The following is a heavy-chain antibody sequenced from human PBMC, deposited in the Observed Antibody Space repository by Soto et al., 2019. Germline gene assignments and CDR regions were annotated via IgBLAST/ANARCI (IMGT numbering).Heavy chain of an antibody. D-gene: IGHD2-15*01. CDR2: IWYDGSNK. J-gene: IGHJ6*02. CDR3: ASEYCSGGSCYYCGMDV. CDR1: GFTFSNYG. V-gene: IGHV3-33*01. Sequence: QVQLVESGGGVVQPGRSLRLSCAASGFTFSNYGMHWVRQAPGKGLEWVAVIWYDGSNKYYADSVKGRFTISRDNSKNTLYLQINSLRAEDTAVYYCASEYCSGGSCYYCGMDVWGQGTTVTVSS.